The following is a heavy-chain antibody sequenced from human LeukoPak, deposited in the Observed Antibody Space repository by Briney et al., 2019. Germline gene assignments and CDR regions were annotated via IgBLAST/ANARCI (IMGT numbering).Heavy chain of an antibody. CDR2: ISGSGSPI. CDR1: GFTFSDYY. V-gene: IGHV3-11*01. Sequence: PGGSLRLSCAASGFTFSDYYMSWIRQAPGKGLEWISYISGSGSPIYYADAVKGRFTISRDNAKNSLYLQRNSLRAEDTAVYYCARRSGNYHADFDYWGQGTLVTVSS. J-gene: IGHJ4*02. CDR3: ARRSGNYHADFDY. D-gene: IGHD1-26*01.